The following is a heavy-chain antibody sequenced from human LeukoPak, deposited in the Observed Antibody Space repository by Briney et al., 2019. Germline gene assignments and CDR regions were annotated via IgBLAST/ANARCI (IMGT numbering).Heavy chain of an antibody. CDR3: ARGSSSGLFDY. Sequence: PGGSLRLSCAASEFTFSSYSMNWVRQAPGKGLEWVSYISSSSSTIYYADSVKGRFTISRDNAKNSLYLQMNSLRAEDTAVYYCARGSSSGLFDYWGQGTLVTVSS. V-gene: IGHV3-48*04. J-gene: IGHJ4*02. CDR2: ISSSSSTI. D-gene: IGHD6-19*01. CDR1: EFTFSSYS.